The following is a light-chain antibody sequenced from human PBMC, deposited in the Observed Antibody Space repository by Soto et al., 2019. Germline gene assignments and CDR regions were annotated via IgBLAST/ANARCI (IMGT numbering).Light chain of an antibody. Sequence: EIVLTQAPATLSLSPGERATLSCRASQTVTSSLAWYQQKPGQAPRLLIYDASNRATGIPARFSGSGSGTSFTLHNSNLQPEDFSVYYCHQQKWPFFGRRNKVDIK. CDR1: QTVTSS. CDR3: HQQKWPF. J-gene: IGKJ4*01. V-gene: IGKV3-11*01. CDR2: DAS.